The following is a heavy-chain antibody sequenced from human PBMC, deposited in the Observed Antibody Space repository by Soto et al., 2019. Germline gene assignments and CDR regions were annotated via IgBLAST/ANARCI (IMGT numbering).Heavy chain of an antibody. V-gene: IGHV1-2*02. CDR3: ARLAAPFDP. CDR1: GYIFTDYY. J-gene: IGHJ5*02. Sequence: ASVKVSCKASGYIFTDYYMIWVRQAPGQGLEWMGWINPNSGGTSYAQKFQGRVTMTRDTSISTAYMELSRLRSDDTAVYYCARLAAPFDPWGQGTLVNVSS. CDR2: INPNSGGT. D-gene: IGHD6-13*01.